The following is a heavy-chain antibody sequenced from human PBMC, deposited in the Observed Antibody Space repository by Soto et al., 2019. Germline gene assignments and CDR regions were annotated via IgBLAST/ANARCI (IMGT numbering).Heavy chain of an antibody. Sequence: SETLSLTCAVYGESFIGYYWTWIRQSPGKGLEWIGEINHSGSTNYNPSLKSRVTISVDTSKNQFSLKLSSVTAVDTAVYYCARAGDGSRGWLRLTRGNWFDPWGQGTLVTVSS. D-gene: IGHD5-12*01. CDR3: ARAGDGSRGWLRLTRGNWFDP. J-gene: IGHJ5*02. CDR1: GESFIGYY. CDR2: INHSGST. V-gene: IGHV4-34*01.